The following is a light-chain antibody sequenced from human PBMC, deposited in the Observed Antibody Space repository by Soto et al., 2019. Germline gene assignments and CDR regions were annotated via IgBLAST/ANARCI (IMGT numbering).Light chain of an antibody. V-gene: IGLV2-23*02. Sequence: QSALTQPASVSGSPGQSLTISCTGSSSDVGSYDLVSWYQQHPGKPPKLLLYEVSKRPSGVSTRFSGSKSGNTASLTISGLKAEDEADYYCCYYATPRLFGGGTKVTVL. CDR1: SSDVGSYDL. J-gene: IGLJ3*02. CDR2: EVS. CDR3: CYYATPRL.